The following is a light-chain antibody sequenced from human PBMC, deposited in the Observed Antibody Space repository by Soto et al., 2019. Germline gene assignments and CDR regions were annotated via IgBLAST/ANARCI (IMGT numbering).Light chain of an antibody. J-gene: IGLJ1*01. CDR2: EVS. Sequence: QSALTQPASVSGSPGQSITISCTGTSSDVGGYNYVSWYQQHPGKAPKLMIYEVSNRPSGVSNRFSGSKSGNTASLTISGLHAEDEADYNCSSYTSSSTLVFGPGTKLTVL. CDR1: SSDVGGYNY. CDR3: SSYTSSSTLV. V-gene: IGLV2-14*01.